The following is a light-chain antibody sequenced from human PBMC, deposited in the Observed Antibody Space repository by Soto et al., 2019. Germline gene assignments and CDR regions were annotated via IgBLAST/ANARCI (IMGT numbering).Light chain of an antibody. CDR2: WAS. CDR1: QSGSYRSNSKNY. J-gene: IGKJ4*01. V-gene: IGKV4-1*01. Sequence: DIVMTQSPDSLAVSLGERATINCKSSQSGSYRSNSKNYLAWYQQKPGQPPRLLIYWASTRESGVPDRFSGSGSGTDFTLTISSLQAEDVAVYYCQQYYSTPLTFGGGTKVEIK. CDR3: QQYYSTPLT.